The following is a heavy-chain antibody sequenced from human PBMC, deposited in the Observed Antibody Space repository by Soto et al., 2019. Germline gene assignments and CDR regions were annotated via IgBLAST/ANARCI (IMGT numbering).Heavy chain of an antibody. Sequence: QVQLVQSGAEVKKPGASVKVSCKASGYTFTSYGVSWVRQAPGQGLEWMGWISAYNGNTKYAQKLQGRVTMTTDTSTNTSYMALRRLRSDDTAVYYCARDSPPVDYWGQGTLVTVSS. CDR1: GYTFTSYG. V-gene: IGHV1-18*01. CDR2: ISAYNGNT. J-gene: IGHJ4*02. CDR3: ARDSPPVDY.